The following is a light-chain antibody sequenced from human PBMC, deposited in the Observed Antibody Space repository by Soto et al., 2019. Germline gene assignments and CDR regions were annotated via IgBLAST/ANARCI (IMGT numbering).Light chain of an antibody. CDR3: QHYNSYSEA. Sequence: DIEMTQSPSTLSASVGDRVTITWRASQNVKNYLAWYQQKQGKAPKILIYKASGLKSGVPSRFRGRGSGTEFTLTISRLQPDDFSTYYCQHYNSYSEAFGQGTKVDIK. V-gene: IGKV1-5*03. CDR2: KAS. J-gene: IGKJ1*01. CDR1: QNVKNY.